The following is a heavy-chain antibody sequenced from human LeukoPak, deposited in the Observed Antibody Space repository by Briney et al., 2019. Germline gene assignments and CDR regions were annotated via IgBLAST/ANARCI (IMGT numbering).Heavy chain of an antibody. CDR3: ARFIWSGYYMAFDI. D-gene: IGHD3-3*01. J-gene: IGHJ3*02. V-gene: IGHV4-59*01. CDR2: IYYSGST. Sequence: SETLPLTCTVSGGSLRSYYWSWIRQPPGKGLEWIGYIYYSGSTTYNPSLKSRVTISVDTSKNQFSLKLSSGTAADTAVYYCARFIWSGYYMAFDIWGQGTMVTVSS. CDR1: GGSLRSYY.